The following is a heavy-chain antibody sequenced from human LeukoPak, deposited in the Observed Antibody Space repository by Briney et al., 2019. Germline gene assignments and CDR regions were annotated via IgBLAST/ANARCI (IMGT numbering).Heavy chain of an antibody. CDR1: GYSFTSYW. J-gene: IGHJ3*02. V-gene: IGHV5-51*01. D-gene: IGHD6-6*01. Sequence: GESLKISCKGSGYSFTSYWIGWVRQMPGKGLEWMGIIYPGDSDTRYSPSFQGQVTISADKSISTAYLQWSSLKASDTAIYYCARRAIRWAYSTSSDGGAFDIWGQGTMVTVSS. CDR3: ARRAIRWAYSTSSDGGAFDI. CDR2: IYPGDSDT.